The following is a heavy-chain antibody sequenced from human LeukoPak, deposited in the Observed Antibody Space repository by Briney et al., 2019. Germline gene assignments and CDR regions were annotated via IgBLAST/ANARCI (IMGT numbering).Heavy chain of an antibody. D-gene: IGHD3-22*01. CDR1: GFTFSDYY. V-gene: IGHV3-11*04. J-gene: IGHJ3*02. Sequence: PGGSLRLSCTASGFTFSDYYMSWIRRAPGKGLEWVSYISSGDSTIYYADSVKGRFTISRDNAKNSLYLQMNSLRAEDTAVYYCARDRVAYYDSSGSAFDIWGQGTMVTVSS. CDR3: ARDRVAYYDSSGSAFDI. CDR2: ISSGDSTI.